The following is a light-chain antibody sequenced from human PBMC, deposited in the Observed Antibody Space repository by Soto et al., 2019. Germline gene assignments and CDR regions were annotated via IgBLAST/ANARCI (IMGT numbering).Light chain of an antibody. V-gene: IGKV3-20*01. CDR1: QSISSH. CDR2: GAS. Sequence: EIVLTQSPASLSLSPGEGDTLXCRASQSISSHFAWYQHKTGQAPRLLIYGASNRATGITERFSGSGCGKDFIITISRLEPEDFAVYYCQQYGSSGTFGQGTKVDIK. CDR3: QQYGSSGT. J-gene: IGKJ1*01.